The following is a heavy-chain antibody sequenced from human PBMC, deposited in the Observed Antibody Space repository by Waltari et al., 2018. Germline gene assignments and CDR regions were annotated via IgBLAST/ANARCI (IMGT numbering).Heavy chain of an antibody. CDR3: ARGHLTGYCNDY. CDR2: INGDGSRT. J-gene: IGHJ4*02. Sequence: EVQLVESGGGLVQPGGSLRRSCAASGFTFSSYWMHWVRQAPGKGLVWVSRINGDGSRTYYADSVKGRFTISRDNAKNTLYLQMNSLSAEDTAIYYCARGHLTGYCNDYWGQGTLVTVSS. V-gene: IGHV3-74*01. CDR1: GFTFSSYW. D-gene: IGHD3-9*01.